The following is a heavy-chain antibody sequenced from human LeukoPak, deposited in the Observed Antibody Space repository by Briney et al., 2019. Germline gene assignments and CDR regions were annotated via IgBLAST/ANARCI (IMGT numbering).Heavy chain of an antibody. CDR3: AKDVTGGRYSSAWFDY. CDR1: GFTFDDYA. D-gene: IGHD2-15*01. V-gene: IGHV3-9*01. Sequence: RLGGSLRLSCAASGFTFDDYAMHWFRQVPGRGLEWVSGISRNSGSIVYADSVKGRFTISRDNAKNSLYLQLNSLKTEDTALYYCAKDVTGGRYSSAWFDYWGRGTLVTVSS. J-gene: IGHJ5*01. CDR2: ISRNSGSI.